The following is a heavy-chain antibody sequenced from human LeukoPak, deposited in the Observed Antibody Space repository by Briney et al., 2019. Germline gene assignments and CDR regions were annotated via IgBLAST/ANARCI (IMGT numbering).Heavy chain of an antibody. Sequence: PGGSLRLSCAASGFTFSSYSINWVRQAPGKGLEWVSCVSSTSSFIYYADSVKGRFTISRDNAKNSLYLQMNSLRAEDTAVYYCAKDFSLGFGEFDYWGQGTLVSVSS. D-gene: IGHD3-10*01. CDR3: AKDFSLGFGEFDY. V-gene: IGHV3-21*01. CDR2: VSSTSSFI. J-gene: IGHJ4*02. CDR1: GFTFSSYS.